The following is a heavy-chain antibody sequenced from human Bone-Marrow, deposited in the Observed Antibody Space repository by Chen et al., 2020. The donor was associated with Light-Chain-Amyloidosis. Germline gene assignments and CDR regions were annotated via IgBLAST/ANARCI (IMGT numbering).Heavy chain of an antibody. V-gene: IGHV4-34*01. CDR3: ARNLGGPFWY. J-gene: IGHJ4*02. CDR1: GGSFSGYY. D-gene: IGHD3-10*01. Sequence: QVQLQQWGAGLLKPAETLSLTCAVYGGSFSGYYWSWIRQPPGKGLEWIGEINHSGSTNYNPSLKSRFTISVDTSKNQFSLKLRSVTAADPAVYYCARNLGGPFWYWGQGTLVTVSS. CDR2: INHSGST.